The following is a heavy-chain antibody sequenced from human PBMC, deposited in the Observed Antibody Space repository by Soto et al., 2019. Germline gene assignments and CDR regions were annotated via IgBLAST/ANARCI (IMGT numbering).Heavy chain of an antibody. CDR2: IIPIFGTA. J-gene: IGHJ4*02. V-gene: IGHV1-69*01. Sequence: QVQLVQSGAEVKKPGSSVKVSCKASGGTFSSYSINWVRQAPGQGLEWMGEIIPIFGTANYAQKFQGRVTITADESTSTDYMELSSLRSEDAAVYYCARDGGRPYWGIDYWGKGALVTVSS. D-gene: IGHD1-26*01. CDR3: ARDGGRPYWGIDY. CDR1: GGTFSSYS.